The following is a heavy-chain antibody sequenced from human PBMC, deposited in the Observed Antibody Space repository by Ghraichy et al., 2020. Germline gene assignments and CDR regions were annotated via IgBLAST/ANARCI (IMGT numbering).Heavy chain of an antibody. CDR3: ARRQYCGGDCYWGGFDI. CDR2: IYPPDSDT. Sequence: ESLNISCEGSGYSFASYWIGWVRQLPGKGLEWMGIIYPPDSDTRYSPSFQGQVTISVDKSISSAHLQWSSLKASDTAMYYCARRQYCGGDCYWGGFDIWGQGTMVTVSS. CDR1: GYSFASYW. D-gene: IGHD2-21*02. V-gene: IGHV5-51*01. J-gene: IGHJ3*02.